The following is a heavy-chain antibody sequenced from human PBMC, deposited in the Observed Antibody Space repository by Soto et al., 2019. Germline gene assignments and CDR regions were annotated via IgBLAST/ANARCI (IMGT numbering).Heavy chain of an antibody. D-gene: IGHD3-3*01. Sequence: WGSLRLSCGASGFTVSSNYMSWVRQAPGKGLEWVSAISGSGGSTNYADSVKGRFTISRDNSKNTLYLQMNNLRAEDTAVYYCAKDWYFGSTIFGLMFDYWGQGTLVTVSS. CDR2: ISGSGGST. V-gene: IGHV3-23*01. J-gene: IGHJ4*02. CDR1: GFTVSSNY. CDR3: AKDWYFGSTIFGLMFDY.